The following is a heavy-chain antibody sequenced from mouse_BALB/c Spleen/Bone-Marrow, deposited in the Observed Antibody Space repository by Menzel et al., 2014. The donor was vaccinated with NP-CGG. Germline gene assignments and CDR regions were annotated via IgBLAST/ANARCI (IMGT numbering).Heavy chain of an antibody. V-gene: IGHV7-1*02. Sequence: EVQLQQSGGGLVQPGDSLRLSCATSGFTFSDFYMEWVRQPPGKGLEWIAASRNKAKHYTTEYSASVKGRFVVSRDTSQSILYLQMNALRAEDTAIYYCARDVGYGNYFVYWGQGTLVTVSA. D-gene: IGHD2-10*02. CDR3: ARDVGYGNYFVY. CDR1: GFTFSDFY. J-gene: IGHJ3*01. CDR2: SRNKAKHYTT.